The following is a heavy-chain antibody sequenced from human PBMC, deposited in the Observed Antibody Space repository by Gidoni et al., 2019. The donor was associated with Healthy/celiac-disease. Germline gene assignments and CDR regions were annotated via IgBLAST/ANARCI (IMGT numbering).Heavy chain of an antibody. V-gene: IGHV3-30-3*01. CDR3: ARDPVGATYFDY. D-gene: IGHD1-26*01. Sequence: QVQLVESGGGVVQPGRSLRLSCSASGFTFSSYAMHWVRQAPGKGLEWVAVISYDGSNKYYADSVKGRFTISRDKSKNTLYLQMNSLRAEDTAVYYCARDPVGATYFDYWGQGTLVTVSS. J-gene: IGHJ4*02. CDR2: ISYDGSNK. CDR1: GFTFSSYA.